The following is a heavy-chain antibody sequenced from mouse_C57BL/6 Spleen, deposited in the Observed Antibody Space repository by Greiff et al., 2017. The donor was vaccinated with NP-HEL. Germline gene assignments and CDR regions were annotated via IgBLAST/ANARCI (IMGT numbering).Heavy chain of an antibody. J-gene: IGHJ1*03. CDR1: GYTFTSYW. V-gene: IGHV1-59*01. D-gene: IGHD1-1*02. Sequence: VQLQQPGAELVRPGTSVKLSCKASGYTFTSYWMHWVKQRPGQGLEWIGVIDPSDSYTNYNQKFKGKATLTVDTSSSTAYMQLSSLTSEDSAVYYCARWYPNSYFDVWGTGTTVTVSS. CDR2: IDPSDSYT. CDR3: ARWYPNSYFDV.